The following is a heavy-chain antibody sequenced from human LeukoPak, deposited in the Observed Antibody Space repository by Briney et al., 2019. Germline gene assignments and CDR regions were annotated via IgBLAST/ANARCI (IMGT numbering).Heavy chain of an antibody. CDR1: GYSFTIYS. D-gene: IGHD6-13*01. V-gene: IGHV1-46*01. CDR2: INPLGDST. CDR3: ARGRPGYGGSWHVH. Sequence: ASVTVSFTASGYSFTIYSMHWVRQAPGQGLEWVGFINPLGDSTKYAQNFQGRVSVTRDTSTSTVYMELTSLRSEDTAVYYCARGRPGYGGSWHVHWGQGTRVTVSS. J-gene: IGHJ4*02.